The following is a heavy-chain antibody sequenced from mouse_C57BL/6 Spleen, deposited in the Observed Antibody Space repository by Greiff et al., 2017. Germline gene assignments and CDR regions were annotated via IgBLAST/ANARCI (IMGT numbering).Heavy chain of an antibody. CDR3: ARNYYGSRFYYFYY. J-gene: IGHJ2*01. V-gene: IGHV1-54*01. CDR1: GYAFTNYL. CDR2: INPGSGGT. Sequence: VQLQQSGAELVRPGTSVKVSCKASGYAFTNYLIEWVKQRPGQGLEWIGVINPGSGGTNYNEKFKGKATLTADKSSSPAYMQLSSLTSEDYAVFFCARNYYGSRFYYFYYWGQGNPLTVSS. D-gene: IGHD1-1*01.